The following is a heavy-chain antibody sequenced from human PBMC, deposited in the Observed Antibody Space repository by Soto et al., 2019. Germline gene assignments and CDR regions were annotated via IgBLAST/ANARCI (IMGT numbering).Heavy chain of an antibody. CDR2: ISGSGGST. Sequence: GGSLRLSCAASGFTFSSYAMSWVRQAPGKGLEWVSAISGSGGSTYYADSVKGRFTITRDNAKKTLYLQMNSLRVEDTAVYYCANDSIFYDDSAYYTSRWFESWGQGTLVTVSS. CDR1: GFTFSSYA. CDR3: ANDSIFYDDSAYYTSRWFES. V-gene: IGHV3-23*01. D-gene: IGHD3-3*01. J-gene: IGHJ5*01.